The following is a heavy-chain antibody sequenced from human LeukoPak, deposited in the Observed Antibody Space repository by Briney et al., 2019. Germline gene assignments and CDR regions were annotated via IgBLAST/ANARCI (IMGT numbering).Heavy chain of an antibody. CDR1: GFTFSSYA. J-gene: IGHJ4*02. CDR3: AKGRLSLLWFGELF. Sequence: GGSLRLSCAASGFTFSSYAMSWVRQAPGKGLEWVSAISGSGGSTYYAASVKGRFTISRDNSKTTLYLQMNSLRAEDTAVYYCAKGRLSLLWFGELFWGQGTLVTVSS. CDR2: ISGSGGST. D-gene: IGHD3-10*01. V-gene: IGHV3-23*01.